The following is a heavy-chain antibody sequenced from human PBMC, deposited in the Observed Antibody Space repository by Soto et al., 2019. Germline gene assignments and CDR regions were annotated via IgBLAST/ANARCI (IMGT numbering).Heavy chain of an antibody. CDR1: GYSFTDYK. J-gene: IGHJ4*02. Sequence: ASVKVSCKTSGYSFTDYKLHWVRQAPGQGLEWMGGIISIFGTPNYGQKFQGRVTITADESTSTGFMELSSLTSEDAAIYYCARDLGSGYDPGDYWGQGTLVTVSS. D-gene: IGHD5-12*01. CDR3: ARDLGSGYDPGDY. CDR2: IISIFGTP. V-gene: IGHV1-69*13.